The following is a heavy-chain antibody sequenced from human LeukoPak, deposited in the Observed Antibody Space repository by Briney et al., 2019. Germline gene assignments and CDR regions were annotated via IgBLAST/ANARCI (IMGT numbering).Heavy chain of an antibody. CDR2: VRGSDSST. V-gene: IGHV3-23*01. CDR1: GFTLSSYA. Sequence: GESLRLSCAASGFTLSSYAMSWVRQAPRQGLEWVSFVRGSDSSTYYADSVKGRFTISRDNSKNTLSLQMNSLRAEDTAVYYCAKDLTSVTIGDFQHWGQGTLVTVSS. J-gene: IGHJ1*01. CDR3: AKDLTSVTIGDFQH. D-gene: IGHD4-17*01.